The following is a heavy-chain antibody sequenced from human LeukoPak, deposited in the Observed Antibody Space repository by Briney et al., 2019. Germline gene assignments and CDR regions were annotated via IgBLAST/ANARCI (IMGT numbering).Heavy chain of an antibody. D-gene: IGHD5-18*01. Sequence: GGSLRLSCAASGFTVSSNYMSWVRQAPGKGLEWVSVIYSGGSTYYADSVKGRFTISRDNSKNTLYLQTNSLRAEDTAVYYCAREADTAMGDWGQGTLVTVSS. CDR3: AREADTAMGD. CDR1: GFTVSSNY. V-gene: IGHV3-53*01. CDR2: IYSGGST. J-gene: IGHJ4*02.